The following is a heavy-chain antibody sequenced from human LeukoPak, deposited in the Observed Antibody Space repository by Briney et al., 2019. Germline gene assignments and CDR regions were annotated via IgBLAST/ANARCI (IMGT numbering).Heavy chain of an antibody. V-gene: IGHV3-30*18. D-gene: IGHD3-22*01. Sequence: GGSLRLSCAASGFTFSSYGMHWVRQAPGKGLEWVAVISYDGSNKYYADSVKGRFTISRDNSKNTLYLQMNSLRAEDTAVYYCAKDGSKMYYYDSRGYYYFPSGMDVWGQGTTVTVSS. CDR1: GFTFSSYG. CDR3: AKDGSKMYYYDSRGYYYFPSGMDV. CDR2: ISYDGSNK. J-gene: IGHJ6*02.